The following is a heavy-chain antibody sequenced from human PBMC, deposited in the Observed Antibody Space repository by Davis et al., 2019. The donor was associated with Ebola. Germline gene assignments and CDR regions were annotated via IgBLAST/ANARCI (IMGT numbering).Heavy chain of an antibody. V-gene: IGHV3-64D*08. D-gene: IGHD1-26*01. CDR3: VKGIVGTAKVY. Sequence: GGSLRLSCSAAGFSFSTYTMHWVRQAPGKGLECVSAVRGDGHNTYYADSVTGRFTISRDNCKNTLYLQMSSLRTEDTAVYYCVKGIVGTAKVYWGQGTLVTVSS. CDR1: GFSFSTYT. CDR2: VRGDGHNT. J-gene: IGHJ4*02.